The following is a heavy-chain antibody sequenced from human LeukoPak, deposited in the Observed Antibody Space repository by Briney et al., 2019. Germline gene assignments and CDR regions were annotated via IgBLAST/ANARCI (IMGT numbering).Heavy chain of an antibody. CDR3: ASTMEVVVVPAAIPPYYYYGMDV. CDR2: ISSSGSTI. Sequence: GASLRPSCAASGFTFSSYEMNWVRQAPGKGLEWVSYISSSGSTIYYADSVKGRFTISRDNAKNSLYLQMNSLRAEDTAVYYCASTMEVVVVPAAIPPYYYYGMDVWGQGTTVTVSS. J-gene: IGHJ6*02. V-gene: IGHV3-48*03. CDR1: GFTFSSYE. D-gene: IGHD2-2*01.